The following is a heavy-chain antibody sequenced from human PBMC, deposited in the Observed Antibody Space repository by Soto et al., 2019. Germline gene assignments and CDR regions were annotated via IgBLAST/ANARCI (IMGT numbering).Heavy chain of an antibody. Sequence: GGSLRLSCAASGFTFSTHAMSWVRQAPGQGLEWVSTISGSADSTYYADSVKGRFTTSRDNSKNTLNLEMNSLRAEDTAVFYCARVGTGYCSSTSCLYHFDYWGQGTKVAVSS. CDR3: ARVGTGYCSSTSCLYHFDY. CDR1: GFTFSTHA. D-gene: IGHD2-2*03. CDR2: ISGSADST. J-gene: IGHJ4*02. V-gene: IGHV3-23*01.